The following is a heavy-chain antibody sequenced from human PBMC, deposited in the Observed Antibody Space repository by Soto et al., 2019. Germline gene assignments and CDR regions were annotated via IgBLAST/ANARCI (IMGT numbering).Heavy chain of an antibody. CDR2: ASASGVSR. CDR3: AKTAGLGSYYYGMDV. D-gene: IGHD3-16*01. J-gene: IGHJ6*02. Sequence: GALRLSCVASVFTFSNYAMNWVRQVPGKGLEWVSGASASGVSRYYADSVQGRFTISRDNSNNTLYLQMSSLRADDTAIYYCAKTAGLGSYYYGMDVWGQGTTVTVSS. CDR1: VFTFSNYA. V-gene: IGHV3-23*01.